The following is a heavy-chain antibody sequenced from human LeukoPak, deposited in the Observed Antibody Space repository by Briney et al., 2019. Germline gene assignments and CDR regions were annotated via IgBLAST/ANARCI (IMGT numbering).Heavy chain of an antibody. V-gene: IGHV3-9*01. CDR2: ISWNSGSI. D-gene: IGHD2-15*01. CDR3: AKDRAHCSGGSCYSRAHDAFDI. J-gene: IGHJ3*02. CDR1: GFTFDDYA. Sequence: SLRLSCAASGFTFDDYAMHWVRQAPGKGLAWVSGISWNSGSIGYADSVKGRFTISRDNAKNSLYLQMNSLRAEDTALYYCAKDRAHCSGGSCYSRAHDAFDIWGQGTMVTVSS.